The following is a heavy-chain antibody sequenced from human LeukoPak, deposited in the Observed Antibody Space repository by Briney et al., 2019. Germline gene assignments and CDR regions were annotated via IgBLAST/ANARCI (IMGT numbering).Heavy chain of an antibody. CDR3: ARDANTRGNSFDP. CDR1: GGSISSYY. CDR2: ISYSGST. D-gene: IGHD4-23*01. V-gene: IGHV4-59*01. Sequence: PSETLSLTCTVSGGSISSYYWSWIRQPPGKGLEWVGHISYSGSTSYNPSLKSRVTISVDTSKNQFSLKLSSVTAADTAVYYCARDANTRGNSFDPWGQGTLVTVSS. J-gene: IGHJ5*02.